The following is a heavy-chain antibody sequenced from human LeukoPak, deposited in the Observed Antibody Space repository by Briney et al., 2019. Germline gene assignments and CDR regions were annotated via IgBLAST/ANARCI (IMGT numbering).Heavy chain of an antibody. V-gene: IGHV1-69*06. CDR3: ARSAVEVVVAATENWFDP. Sequence: SVKVSCKASGGTFSSYAISWVRQAPGQGLEWMGGIIPIFGTANYAQKFQGRVTITADKSTSTAYMELSSLRSEDTAVYYCARSAVEVVVAATENWFDPWGQGTLVTVSS. D-gene: IGHD2-15*01. CDR2: IIPIFGTA. CDR1: GGTFSSYA. J-gene: IGHJ5*02.